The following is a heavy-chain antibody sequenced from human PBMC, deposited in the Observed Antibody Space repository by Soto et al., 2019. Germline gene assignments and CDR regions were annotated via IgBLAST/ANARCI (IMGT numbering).Heavy chain of an antibody. CDR2: ISGSGGDT. J-gene: IGHJ4*01. CDR3: ARTRTAFYRYYFDS. D-gene: IGHD2-21*02. V-gene: IGHV3-23*01. CDR1: GFTFKDCS. Sequence: EVQLFESGGGFVQPGGSLTLSCSTSGFTFKDCSMTWVRQAPGKGLEWVSGISGSGGDTYYTDSVEGRFTISKDFSKNTVSLQMTGLSGDDTAVYYCARTRTAFYRYYFDSWGHGALVTVSS.